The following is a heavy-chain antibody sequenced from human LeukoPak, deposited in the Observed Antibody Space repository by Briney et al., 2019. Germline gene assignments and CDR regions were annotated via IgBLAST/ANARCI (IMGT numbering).Heavy chain of an antibody. CDR1: GGSISSSSYY. J-gene: IGHJ5*02. Sequence: SETLSLTCIVSGGSISSSSYYWGWIRQPPGKGLEWIGSIYYSGSTYYNPSLKSRVTISVDTSKNQFSLKLSSVTAADTAVYYCARRGVGMAVDPWGQGTLVTVSS. CDR2: IYYSGST. D-gene: IGHD3-10*01. V-gene: IGHV4-39*01. CDR3: ARRGVGMAVDP.